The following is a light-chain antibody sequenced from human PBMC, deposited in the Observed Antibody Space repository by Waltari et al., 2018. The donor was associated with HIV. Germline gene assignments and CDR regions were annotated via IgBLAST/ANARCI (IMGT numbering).Light chain of an antibody. CDR3: SSYAGNNHYV. J-gene: IGLJ1*01. CDR1: RRDIGTYTD. V-gene: IGLV2-8*01. CDR2: EVN. Sequence: QPALTQPPSASGSPGQSVTISCPGTRRDIGTYTDVSWYQQHPGRPPNLLIYEVNKRPSGVPDRCSGSKAANTASLTVSGLQVADEADYYCSSYAGNNHYVFGTGTRVTVL.